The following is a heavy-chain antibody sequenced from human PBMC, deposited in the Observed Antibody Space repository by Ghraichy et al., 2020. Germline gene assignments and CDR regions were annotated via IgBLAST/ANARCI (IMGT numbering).Heavy chain of an antibody. CDR2: IYYSGST. CDR3: ARSAGATMESDY. J-gene: IGHJ4*02. CDR1: GGSISSYY. Sequence: SETLSLTCTVSGGSISSYYWSWIRQPPGKGLEWIGYIYYSGSTNYNPSLKSRVTISVDTSKNQFSLKLSSVTAVDTAVYYCARSAGATMESDYWGQGTLVTVSS. D-gene: IGHD1-26*01. V-gene: IGHV4-59*01.